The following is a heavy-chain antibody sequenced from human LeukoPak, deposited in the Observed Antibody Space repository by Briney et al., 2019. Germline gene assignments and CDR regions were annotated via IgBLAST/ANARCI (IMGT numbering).Heavy chain of an antibody. J-gene: IGHJ4*02. CDR3: ARRYFDL. CDR2: IKQDGTEK. V-gene: IGHV3-7*01. Sequence: XPXXGLEWVANIKQDGTEKYYVDSVKGRFTISRDNAKNSLYLQMNSLRAEDTAVYYCARRYFDLWGQGTLVTVSS.